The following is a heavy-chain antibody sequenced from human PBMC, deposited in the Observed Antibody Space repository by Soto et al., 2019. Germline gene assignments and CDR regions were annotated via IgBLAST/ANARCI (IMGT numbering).Heavy chain of an antibody. CDR1: GGSITSATYY. J-gene: IGHJ4*02. CDR3: AAPSDDYSEY. V-gene: IGHV4-30-4*01. Sequence: QLQLQESGPGLVKPSQTLSLTCTVSGGSITSATYYWTWIRQPPGKGLEWIGCIYYTGSTYYNPSLKSRVTIAMDTSKSLFSLKLGSMTAAATAVYYCAAPSDDYSEYWGQGALVTVSS. CDR2: IYYTGST.